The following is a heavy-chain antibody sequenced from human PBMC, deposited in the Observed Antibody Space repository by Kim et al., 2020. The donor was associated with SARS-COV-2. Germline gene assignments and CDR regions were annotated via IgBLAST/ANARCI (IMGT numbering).Heavy chain of an antibody. CDR3: ARDVSPLNNNRHYDAFDI. Sequence: GGSLRLSCAASGFTFSRYWMTWVRQAPGRGLEGVANIKRDGSAKSYVDSVKGRFTISRDNAKNSLYLQMNSLTGEETAVYFCARDVSPLNNNRHYDAFDIWRLGTLVTVSS. CDR2: IKRDGSAK. CDR1: GFTFSRYW. V-gene: IGHV3-7*01. D-gene: IGHD1-1*01. J-gene: IGHJ3*02.